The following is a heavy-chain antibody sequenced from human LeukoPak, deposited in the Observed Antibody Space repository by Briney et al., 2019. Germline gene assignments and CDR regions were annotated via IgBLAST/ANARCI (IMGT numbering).Heavy chain of an antibody. J-gene: IGHJ4*02. D-gene: IGHD6-19*01. V-gene: IGHV3-30-3*01. CDR2: ISYDGSNK. Sequence: GRSLRLSCAASGFTFSSYAMHWVRQAPGEGLEWVAVISYDGSNKYYADSVKGRFTISRDNSKNTLYLQVNSLRAEDTAVYYCARDTEEWLFPPAHYFDYWGQGTLVTVSS. CDR1: GFTFSSYA. CDR3: ARDTEEWLFPPAHYFDY.